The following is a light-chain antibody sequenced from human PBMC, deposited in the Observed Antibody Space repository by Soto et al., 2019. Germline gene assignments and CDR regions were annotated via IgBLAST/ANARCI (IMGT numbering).Light chain of an antibody. CDR2: EVI. Sequence: QSVLTQPASVSGSPGQSITISCTATSSDVGAYNYVSWYQQYPGKAPKLMIYEVINRPSGVSNRFSGSKSGNTASLIISGLQAEDEADYYCSSYTSSSTVVFGGGNKVTVL. CDR3: SSYTSSSTVV. V-gene: IGLV2-14*01. J-gene: IGLJ2*01. CDR1: SSDVGAYNY.